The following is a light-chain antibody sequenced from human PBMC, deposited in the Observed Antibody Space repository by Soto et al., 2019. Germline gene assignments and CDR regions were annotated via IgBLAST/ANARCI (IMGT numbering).Light chain of an antibody. V-gene: IGKV1-5*03. CDR1: QSISSW. CDR2: KAS. J-gene: IGKJ1*01. Sequence: DIQMTQSPSTLSASVGDRVTITCRASQSISSWLAWYQQKPGRAPKLLIYKASTLESGVPSRFSGSGSGTEFTLTISSLQPDDFATYYCQQYNSHSTFGQGIKVEIK. CDR3: QQYNSHST.